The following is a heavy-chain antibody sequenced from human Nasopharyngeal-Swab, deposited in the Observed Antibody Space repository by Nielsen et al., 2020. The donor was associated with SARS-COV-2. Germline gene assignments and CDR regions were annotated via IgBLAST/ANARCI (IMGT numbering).Heavy chain of an antibody. CDR3: ARGSSVHASDV. CDR2: IVGSGDISGSGGNT. Sequence: GESLKISCVASGYSFRTYGMSWVRQAPGKGLEWVAAIVGSGDISGSGGNTYYADSVKGRFTISRDNSKNTLSLQMDSLRAEDTAVYYCARGSSVHASDVWGQGTEVTVSS. CDR1: GYSFRTYG. J-gene: IGHJ3*01. V-gene: IGHV3-23*01.